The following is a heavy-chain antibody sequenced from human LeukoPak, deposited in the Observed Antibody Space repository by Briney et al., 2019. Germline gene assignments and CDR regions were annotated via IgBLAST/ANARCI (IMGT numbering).Heavy chain of an antibody. CDR3: AKDPHYYGSGSYGDYFDY. D-gene: IGHD3-10*01. CDR2: ISYDGSNK. CDR1: GFTFSSYG. J-gene: IGHJ4*02. V-gene: IGHV3-30*18. Sequence: GGSLRLSCAASGFTFSSYGMHWVRQAPGKGLEWVAVISYDGSNKYYADSVKGRFTISRDNSKNTLYLQMNSLRAEDTAVYYCAKDPHYYGSGSYGDYFDYWGQGTLVIVSS.